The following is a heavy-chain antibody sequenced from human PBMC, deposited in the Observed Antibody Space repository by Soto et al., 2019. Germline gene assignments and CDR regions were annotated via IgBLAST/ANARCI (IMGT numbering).Heavy chain of an antibody. V-gene: IGHV1-69*01. CDR1: GGIFSTYA. Sequence: QVQLVQSGAEVKKPGSSVKVSCKASGGIFSTYAISWLRQAPGQGLEWMGGIIPLFGTPNYAQRFQGRVTSTADESTSTAYMELSRLRSEDTAVYYCARDRDDYGSGTYYNRMDFWGQGTLVTVSS. CDR3: ARDRDDYGSGTYYNRMDF. J-gene: IGHJ4*02. CDR2: IIPLFGTP. D-gene: IGHD3-10*01.